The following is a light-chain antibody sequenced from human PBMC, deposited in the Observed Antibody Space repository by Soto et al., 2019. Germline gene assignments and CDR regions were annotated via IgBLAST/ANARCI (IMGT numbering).Light chain of an antibody. V-gene: IGLV2-18*02. CDR1: SSDVGSYNR. CDR2: EVN. J-gene: IGLJ1*01. Sequence: QSALTQPLSVSGSPGQSVTISCTGTSSDVGSYNRVSWYQQPPGTAPKLIIYEVNGRPSGVPDRFSGSKSGNTASLTISGLQAEDEADYYCSSYTSRSTPYVFGTGTKVTVL. CDR3: SSYTSRSTPYV.